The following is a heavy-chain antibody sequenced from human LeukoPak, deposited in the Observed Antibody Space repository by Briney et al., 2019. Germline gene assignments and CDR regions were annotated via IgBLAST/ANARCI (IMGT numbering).Heavy chain of an antibody. D-gene: IGHD3-16*02. CDR2: XXXDGSST. Sequence: GGSLRLSCAASGFTFSSYWMHWVRQAPGKGLXXXXXXXXDGSSTSYADSAKGRFTISRDNAKNTLYLQMNSLRAEDTAVYYCARGPGGGDYVWGSYRYDYWGQGTLVTVSS. CDR1: GFTFSSYW. J-gene: IGHJ4*02. CDR3: ARGPGGGDYVWGSYRYDY. V-gene: IGHV3-74*01.